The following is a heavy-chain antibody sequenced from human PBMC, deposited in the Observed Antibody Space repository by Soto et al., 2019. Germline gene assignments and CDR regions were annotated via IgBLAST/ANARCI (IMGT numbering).Heavy chain of an antibody. CDR2: IIPIFGTA. CDR3: AQTLGLAVAGPGRFDL. Sequence: QVQLVQSGAEVKKPGSSVKVSCKASGGTFSSYAISWVRQAPGQGLEWMGGIIPIFGTANYAQKFQGRVTITADESTSKAYMELSSLSSEDTAVYYCAQTLGLAVAGPGRFDLWGRGTLVTVSS. D-gene: IGHD6-19*01. CDR1: GGTFSSYA. J-gene: IGHJ2*01. V-gene: IGHV1-69*12.